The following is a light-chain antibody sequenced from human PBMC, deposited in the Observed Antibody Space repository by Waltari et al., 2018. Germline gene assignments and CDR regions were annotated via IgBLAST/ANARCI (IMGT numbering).Light chain of an antibody. J-gene: IGKJ1*01. CDR1: QSVLYSSNNRNY. Sequence: IVMTQSPDPLAVSLGERATINRKSSQSVLYSSNNRNYLTWYQQKPGQPPKLLIHWASTRESGVPDRFSGSGSGTDFTLTISSLQAEDVAVYYCQQYYSTPTFGQGTKVEIK. CDR2: WAS. CDR3: QQYYSTPT. V-gene: IGKV4-1*01.